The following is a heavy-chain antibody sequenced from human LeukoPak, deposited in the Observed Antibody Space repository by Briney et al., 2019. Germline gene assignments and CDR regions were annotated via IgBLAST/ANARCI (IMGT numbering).Heavy chain of an antibody. V-gene: IGHV4-34*01. CDR3: ARGKLELRYYYYYMDV. J-gene: IGHJ6*03. Sequence: SATLSLTCDVCGGSFSGYYWSWIRQPPGKGLEWMGEINHSGSTNYNPSLKSRVTISVDTSKNQFSLKLSSVTGADTAVYYCARGKLELRYYYYYMDVWGKGTTVTVSS. D-gene: IGHD1-7*01. CDR2: INHSGST. CDR1: GGSFSGYY.